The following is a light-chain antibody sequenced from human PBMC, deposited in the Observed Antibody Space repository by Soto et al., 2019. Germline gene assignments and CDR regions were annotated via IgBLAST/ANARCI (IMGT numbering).Light chain of an antibody. CDR2: GAS. CDR3: QQYGSSLLT. J-gene: IGKJ4*01. CDR1: QSVSSSY. V-gene: IGKV3-20*01. Sequence: EIVLTQSPGTLSLSPGERATLSCRASQSVSSSYLAWYQQKPGQAPRLLIYGASSRATGIPDRFSGSGSGTDSTLTISRLEPEDFAVYYCQQYGSSLLTFGGWTKVDIK.